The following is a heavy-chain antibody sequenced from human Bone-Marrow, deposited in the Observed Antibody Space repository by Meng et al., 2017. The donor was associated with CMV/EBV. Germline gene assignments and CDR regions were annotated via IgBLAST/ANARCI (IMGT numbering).Heavy chain of an antibody. D-gene: IGHD4-11*01. CDR1: GYTFTGYY. Sequence: ASVKVSCKASGYTFTGYYMHWVRQAPGQGLEWMGWINPNSGGTNYAQKFQGRVTITTDESTSTAYMELSSLRSEDTAVYYCAREEARLQGSVYYGMDVWGQGTTVTVSS. CDR3: AREEARLQGSVYYGMDV. J-gene: IGHJ6*02. V-gene: IGHV1-2*02. CDR2: INPNSGGT.